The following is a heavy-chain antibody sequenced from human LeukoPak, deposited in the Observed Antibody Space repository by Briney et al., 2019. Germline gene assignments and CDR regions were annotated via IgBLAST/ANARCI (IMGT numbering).Heavy chain of an antibody. Sequence: GESLQISCECSGYSFTNYWIGWVRQMPGKGLEWMGIIYPGDSDTRYSPSFQGQVTISADKFISTAYLQWSSLKASDTAMYYCARHVGNDWSHFDSWGQGTLVTVSS. D-gene: IGHD3-9*01. V-gene: IGHV5-51*01. CDR1: GYSFTNYW. CDR3: ARHVGNDWSHFDS. CDR2: IYPGDSDT. J-gene: IGHJ4*02.